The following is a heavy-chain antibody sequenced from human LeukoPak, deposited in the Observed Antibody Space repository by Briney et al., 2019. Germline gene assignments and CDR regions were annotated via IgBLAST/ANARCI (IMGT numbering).Heavy chain of an antibody. CDR2: MNPNSGNT. D-gene: IGHD3-10*01. J-gene: IGHJ6*03. Sequence: GASVTVSCKASGYTFTSYDINWVRQATGQGLEWMGWMNPNSGNTGYAQKFQGRVTMTRNTSISTAYMELSSLRSEDTAVYYCARGPYYGSGSYAPEGYYMDVWGKGTTVTISS. V-gene: IGHV1-8*01. CDR1: GYTFTSYD. CDR3: ARGPYYGSGSYAPEGYYMDV.